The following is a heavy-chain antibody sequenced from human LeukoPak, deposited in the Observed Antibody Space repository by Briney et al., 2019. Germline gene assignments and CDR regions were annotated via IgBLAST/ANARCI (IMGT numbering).Heavy chain of an antibody. V-gene: IGHV1-69*13. D-gene: IGHD1-26*01. CDR1: GGTFIRYV. Sequence: ASVRVSCKDSGGTFIRYVISWVRQAPGHGREWMAGIIPIFGTAHYAQTSQSRATITADESTSTTYMELSSLRSEDTAVYYCAKVPALTLSGSDYLDAQFFGFDRWGQGTLVTAS. CDR3: AKVPALTLSGSDYLDAQFFGFDR. J-gene: IGHJ5*02. CDR2: IIPIFGTA.